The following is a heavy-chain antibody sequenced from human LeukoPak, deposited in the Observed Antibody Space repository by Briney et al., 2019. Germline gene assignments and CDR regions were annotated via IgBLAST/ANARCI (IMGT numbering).Heavy chain of an antibody. Sequence: PGGSLTLSCAASGFTVRTNYMSCVRQAPGRGLEWVSSMSGSVSGTHYADSVKGRFTISRDNSNNTLYLQMKSLIAEDTAIYYCAKGIYYFENWGQGTLVTVSS. D-gene: IGHD2-21*01. CDR1: GFTVRTNY. J-gene: IGHJ4*02. V-gene: IGHV3-23*01. CDR2: MSGSVSGT. CDR3: AKGIYYFEN.